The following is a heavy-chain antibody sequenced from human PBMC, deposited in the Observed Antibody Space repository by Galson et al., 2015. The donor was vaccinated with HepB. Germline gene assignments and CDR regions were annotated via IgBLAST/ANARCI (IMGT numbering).Heavy chain of an antibody. CDR3: ATGATVITRDYYYMDV. CDR1: GYTLTELS. CDR2: FDPEDGET. V-gene: IGHV1-24*01. D-gene: IGHD4-17*01. Sequence: SVKVSCKVSGYTLTELSMHWVRQAPGKGLEWMGGFDPEDGETIYAQKFQGRVTMTEDTSTDTAYMELSSLRSEDTAVYYCATGATVITRDYYYMDVWGKGTTVTVSS. J-gene: IGHJ6*03.